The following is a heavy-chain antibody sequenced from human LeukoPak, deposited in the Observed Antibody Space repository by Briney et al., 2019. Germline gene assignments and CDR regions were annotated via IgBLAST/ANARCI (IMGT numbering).Heavy chain of an antibody. CDR3: AQDISGGMYGIWFDP. CDR2: INPSGGST. V-gene: IGHV1-46*01. J-gene: IGHJ5*02. CDR1: GYTFTSYY. Sequence: ASVKVSCRASGYTFTSYYMHWVRQAPGQGLEWMGIINPSGGSTSYAQKFQGRVTMTRDTSTSTVYMELSSPRSEDTAVYYCAQDISGGMYGIWFDPWGQGTLVTVSS. D-gene: IGHD2-8*01.